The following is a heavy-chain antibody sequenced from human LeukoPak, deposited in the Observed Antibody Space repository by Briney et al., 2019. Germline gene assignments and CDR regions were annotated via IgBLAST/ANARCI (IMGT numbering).Heavy chain of an antibody. D-gene: IGHD3-10*01. CDR1: RFTFSFYG. J-gene: IGHJ5*02. CDR3: ARDSPSLLWFGGFDP. CDR2: IEYDGSNI. Sequence: GGSLRLSCAASRFTFSFYGMAWVRQAPGKGLEWVSFIEYDGSNIKYADSVKGRFTISRDNSKNTLYLQMNSLRAEDTAVYYCARDSPSLLWFGGFDPWGQGILVTVSS. V-gene: IGHV3-30*19.